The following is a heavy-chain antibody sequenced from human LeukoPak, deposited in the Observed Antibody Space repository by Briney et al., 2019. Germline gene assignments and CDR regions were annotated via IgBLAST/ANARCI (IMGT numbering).Heavy chain of an antibody. CDR1: GYTFTSQY. CDR3: ARHNWNYPFDY. Sequence: PPASVKVSCKASGYTFTSQYVHWVRQAPGRGLEWMGIINPSGGSTRYAQKFQGRVTMTRDTSTSTVYMELSRLRSDDTAVYYCARHNWNYPFDYWGQGTLVTVSS. V-gene: IGHV1-46*01. CDR2: INPSGGST. D-gene: IGHD1-7*01. J-gene: IGHJ4*02.